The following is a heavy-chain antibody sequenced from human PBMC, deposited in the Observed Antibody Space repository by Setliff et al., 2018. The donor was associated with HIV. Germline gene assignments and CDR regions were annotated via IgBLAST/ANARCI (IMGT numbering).Heavy chain of an antibody. Sequence: SETLSLTCIVSGAPISSGTWSWIRQPPGKGLQWIGFIYNTETTNYNPSLKSRVTISLDTSKNQFSLKLTSLTAADTPVYYCARGGTRSNWFDTWGQGTLVTVSS. V-gene: IGHV4-59*01. CDR3: ARGGTRSNWFDT. CDR1: GAPISSGT. J-gene: IGHJ5*02. D-gene: IGHD2-2*01. CDR2: IYNTETT.